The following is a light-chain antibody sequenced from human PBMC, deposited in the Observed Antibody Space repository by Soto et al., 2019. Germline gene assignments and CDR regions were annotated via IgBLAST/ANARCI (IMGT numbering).Light chain of an antibody. V-gene: IGKV3-20*01. CDR2: GAS. CDR3: QQYGSSPPT. Sequence: IVFTQSPGTLSLSPGERTTLSCRAKQRISRYLAWYQQKPGQGPRLLIYGASSRATGTPDRFSGSGSGTDFTLTINRLEPEDFALYYCQQYGSSPPTFGQGTKVDIK. J-gene: IGKJ1*01. CDR1: QRISRY.